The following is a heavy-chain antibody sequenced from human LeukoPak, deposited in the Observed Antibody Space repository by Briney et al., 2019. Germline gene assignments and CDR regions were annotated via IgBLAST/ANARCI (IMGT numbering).Heavy chain of an antibody. J-gene: IGHJ4*02. D-gene: IGHD2-2*01. CDR3: TTDSGTLGYCSSTSCYAIDY. Sequence: GGSLRLPCAASGFTFSNAWMSWVRQAPGKGLEWVGRIKSKTDGGTTDYAAPVKGRFTISRDDSKNTLYLQMNSLKTEDTAVYYCTTDSGTLGYCSSTSCYAIDYWGQGTLVAVSS. V-gene: IGHV3-15*01. CDR2: IKSKTDGGTT. CDR1: GFTFSNAW.